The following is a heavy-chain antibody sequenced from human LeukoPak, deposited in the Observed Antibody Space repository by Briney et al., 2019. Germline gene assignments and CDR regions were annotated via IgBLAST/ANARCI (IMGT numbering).Heavy chain of an antibody. CDR1: GDSVSSNSAA. Sequence: SQTLSLTCAISGDSVSSNSAAWNWIRQSPSGGLEWLGRTYYRSKWYNDYPVSVKSRITINPDTSKNQFSLQLNSVTPKDTAVYYCARGITVIGYYFDNWGQGTLVTVSS. J-gene: IGHJ4*02. CDR3: ARGITVIGYYFDN. V-gene: IGHV6-1*01. D-gene: IGHD6-19*01. CDR2: TYYRSKWYN.